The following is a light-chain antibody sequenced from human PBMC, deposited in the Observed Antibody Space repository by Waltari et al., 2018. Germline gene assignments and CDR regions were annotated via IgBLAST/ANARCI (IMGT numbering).Light chain of an antibody. CDR2: KSS. CDR3: QQYRTFHWT. V-gene: IGKV1-5*03. J-gene: IGKJ1*01. Sequence: DIQMTQSPSTLSASVGDRVTITCRGSENINNWLAWYQQKPGKAPSLLIYKSSSLQTGVPGRFSGSGSGTEFTLTINSLQLDDSATYHCQQYRTFHWTFGQGTKVEIK. CDR1: ENINNW.